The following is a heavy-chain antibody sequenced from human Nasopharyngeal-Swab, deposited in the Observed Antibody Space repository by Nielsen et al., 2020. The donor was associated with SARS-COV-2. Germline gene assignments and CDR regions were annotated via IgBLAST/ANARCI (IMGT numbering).Heavy chain of an antibody. V-gene: IGHV3-49*03. CDR3: TRAFGLERPWSDAFDI. D-gene: IGHD1-1*01. CDR1: GFTFGDYA. Sequence: GGSLRLSCTASGFTFGDYAMSWFRQAPGKGLEWVGFIRSKAYGGTTEYAASVKGRFTISRDDSKSIAYLQTNSLKTEDTAVYYCTRAFGLERPWSDAFDIWGQGTMVTVSS. J-gene: IGHJ3*02. CDR2: IRSKAYGGTT.